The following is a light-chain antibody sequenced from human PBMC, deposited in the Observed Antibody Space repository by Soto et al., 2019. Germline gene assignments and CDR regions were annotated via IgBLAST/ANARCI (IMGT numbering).Light chain of an antibody. Sequence: QSVLTQPASVSGSPGQSITISFSGTSSDIGSYNHVAWYQQFPGKSPKLMIYAVSDRPSGVSDRFSGSKSGITASLTISGLQTENEADYYCISYTDRQSYLFGTGTKVTVL. J-gene: IGLJ1*01. CDR2: AVS. CDR1: SSDIGSYNH. V-gene: IGLV2-14*03. CDR3: ISYTDRQSYL.